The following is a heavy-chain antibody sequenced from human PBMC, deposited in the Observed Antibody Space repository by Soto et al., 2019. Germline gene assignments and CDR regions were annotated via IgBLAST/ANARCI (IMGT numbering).Heavy chain of an antibody. CDR2: MHRGGTT. CDR1: GFSVSATS. Sequence: LRLSCVVSGFSVSATSIFWVRQATGKGLEWVSLMHRGGTTDNADSVKGRFTTSRDKSKNTLYLHMNGLRVEDTAVYYCARVNTTLIDHFDCWGQGTLVTVSS. CDR3: ARVNTTLIDHFDC. V-gene: IGHV3-53*01. J-gene: IGHJ4*02. D-gene: IGHD1-1*01.